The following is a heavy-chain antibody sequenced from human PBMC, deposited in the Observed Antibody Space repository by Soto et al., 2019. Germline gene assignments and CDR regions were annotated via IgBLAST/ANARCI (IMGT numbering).Heavy chain of an antibody. V-gene: IGHV3-23*01. CDR2: ISGSGTDT. CDR3: AKAGSGWHFDH. D-gene: IGHD6-19*01. CDR1: KFTFSSYA. Sequence: GASLTLSCAASKFTFSSYAMSWVRQAPGKGLEWVSAISGSGTDTYYADSVKGRFTISRDNSKNTLYLQMSSLRAEDTAVYYCAKAGSGWHFDHWGLGTLVTVSS. J-gene: IGHJ4*02.